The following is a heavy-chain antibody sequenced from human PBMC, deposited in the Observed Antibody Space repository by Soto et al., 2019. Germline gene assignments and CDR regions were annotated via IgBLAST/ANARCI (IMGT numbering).Heavy chain of an antibody. CDR1: GFIFADYA. J-gene: IGHJ4*02. V-gene: IGHV3-49*03. Sequence: EVQLVESGGGLVQPGRSLRLSCSASGFIFADYALSWFRQAPGRGLEWVGFITRRDYAGRPETAAPLKDRFVISRDDSKSIAYLQMNSLKVDDTGVYYCDREGGGGLWPSLDFWGQGTQFTVSS. CDR3: DREGGGGLWPSLDF. D-gene: IGHD3-16*01. CDR2: ITRRDYAGRP.